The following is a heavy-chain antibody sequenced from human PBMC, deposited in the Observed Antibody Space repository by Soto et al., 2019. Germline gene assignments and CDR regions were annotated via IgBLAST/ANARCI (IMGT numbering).Heavy chain of an antibody. CDR3: ARDRGVSPPVSGNTHYYYYMDD. D-gene: IGHD6-19*01. Sequence: QDQLVQSGAEVKKPGASVTVSCKASGYSFTNYGVTWVRQAPGQGIEWMGWISAINGNTHYAQNLQGRVTMTTDASAGTAYMEMRSLRSDDTAVYYCARDRGVSPPVSGNTHYYYYMDDWGKGTTVTVSS. V-gene: IGHV1-18*01. CDR1: GYSFTNYG. CDR2: ISAINGNT. J-gene: IGHJ6*03.